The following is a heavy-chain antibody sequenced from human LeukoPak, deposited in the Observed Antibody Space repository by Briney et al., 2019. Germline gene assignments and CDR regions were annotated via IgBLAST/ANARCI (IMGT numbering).Heavy chain of an antibody. Sequence: PSETLSLTCAVYGGSFSGYYWNWIRQPPGKGLEWIGEIYHSGSTNYNPSLKSRVTISVDTSKNQFSLKLSSVTAADTAVYYCARALYYYAPRTFDYWGQGTLVTVSS. CDR3: ARALYYYAPRTFDY. J-gene: IGHJ4*02. CDR2: IYHSGST. CDR1: GGSFSGYY. D-gene: IGHD3-10*01. V-gene: IGHV4-34*01.